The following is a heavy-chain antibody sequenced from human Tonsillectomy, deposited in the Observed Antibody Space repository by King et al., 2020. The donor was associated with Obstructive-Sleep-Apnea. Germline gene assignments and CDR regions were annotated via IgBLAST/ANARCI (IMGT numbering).Heavy chain of an antibody. V-gene: IGHV3-13*01. D-gene: IGHD2-15*01. CDR1: GFTFSSYD. Sequence: VQLVESGGGLVQPGGSLRLSCAASGFTFSSYDMHWVRQATGKGLEWVSVIGTAGDTYYPGSVKGRFTISRENAKNSLYLQMNSLRAGDTAVYYCTRAPPNCSGGSCYESYYYGMDVWGQGTTVTVSS. CDR2: IGTAGDT. J-gene: IGHJ6*02. CDR3: TRAPPNCSGGSCYESYYYGMDV.